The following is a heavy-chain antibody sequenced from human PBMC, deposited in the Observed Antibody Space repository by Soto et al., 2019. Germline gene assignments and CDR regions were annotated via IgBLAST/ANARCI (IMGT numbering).Heavy chain of an antibody. CDR1: GFSLSTSGVS. D-gene: IGHD2-15*01. Sequence: QITLKESGPTLVKPTQTLTLTCTFSGFSLSTSGVSVGWIRQPPGTALEWLAHIYWDDEKRLSPSQKSRLTITKDTSKIQVVPAMSDMDPVDTGTYYCALRYCSGGRCLTFRHWVEGTLVTVTS. CDR2: IYWDDEK. V-gene: IGHV2-5*02. J-gene: IGHJ4*02. CDR3: ALRYCSGGRCLTFRH.